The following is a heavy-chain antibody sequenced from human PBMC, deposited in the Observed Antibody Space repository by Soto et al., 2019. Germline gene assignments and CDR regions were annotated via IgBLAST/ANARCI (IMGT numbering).Heavy chain of an antibody. J-gene: IGHJ4*02. Sequence: QVQLVASGGGVVQPGRSLRLSCAASGFTFSSYGMHWVRQAPGKGLEWVAVISYDGSNKYYADSVKGRFTISRDNSKNTLYLQMNSLRAEDTAVYYCAKDRVDTAMDYWGQGTLVTVSS. CDR2: ISYDGSNK. V-gene: IGHV3-30*18. CDR1: GFTFSSYG. CDR3: AKDRVDTAMDY. D-gene: IGHD5-18*01.